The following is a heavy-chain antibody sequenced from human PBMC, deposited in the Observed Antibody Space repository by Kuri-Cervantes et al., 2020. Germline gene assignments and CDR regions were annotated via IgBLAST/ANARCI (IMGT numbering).Heavy chain of an antibody. CDR1: GGSFSGYF. CDR2: INHSGTT. J-gene: IGHJ4*02. CDR3: ARRLSYSGHEIDY. D-gene: IGHD2-15*01. Sequence: GSLRLFCAVYGGSFSGYFWTWVRQPPGKGLEWIGEINHSGTTNNNPSHKTRVTISVDASKSQFSLKLSSVTAADTAVYYCARRLSYSGHEIDYWGQGTLVTVSS. V-gene: IGHV4-34*01.